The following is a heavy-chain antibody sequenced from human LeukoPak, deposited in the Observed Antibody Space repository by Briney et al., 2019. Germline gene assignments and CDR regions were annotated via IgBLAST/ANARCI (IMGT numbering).Heavy chain of an antibody. CDR3: ARMIGDDAFDI. J-gene: IGHJ3*02. CDR2: IYYSGTT. D-gene: IGHD3-22*01. CDR1: GGSISSSSYY. Sequence: SETLSLTCTVSGGSISSSSYYWDWIRQPPGKGLEWIVTIYYSGTTYYNPSLKSRVTISVDTSGNQFSLKLSSVTATDTAVYYCARMIGDDAFDIWGQGTMVTVSS. V-gene: IGHV4-39*01.